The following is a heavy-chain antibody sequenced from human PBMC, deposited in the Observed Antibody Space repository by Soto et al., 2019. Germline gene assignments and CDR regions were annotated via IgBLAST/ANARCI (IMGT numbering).Heavy chain of an antibody. Sequence: ASVKVSCKASGGTFSSYAISWVGQAPGQGLEWMGGIIPIFGTANYAQKFQGRVTITADESTSTAYMELSSLRSEDTAVYYCARVFGYSSGWYYFDYWGQGTLVTVSS. D-gene: IGHD6-19*01. CDR2: IIPIFGTA. V-gene: IGHV1-69*13. CDR1: GGTFSSYA. CDR3: ARVFGYSSGWYYFDY. J-gene: IGHJ4*02.